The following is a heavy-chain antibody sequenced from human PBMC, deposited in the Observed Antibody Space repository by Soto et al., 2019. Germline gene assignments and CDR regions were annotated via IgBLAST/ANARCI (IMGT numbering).Heavy chain of an antibody. J-gene: IGHJ4*02. CDR2: IFPGDSDT. CDR3: ARQSSADSPMDI. V-gene: IGHV5-51*01. CDR1: GYSFSNFW. Sequence: GESLKISCQASGYSFSNFWIGWVRQMPGKGLEWMGIIFPGDSDTRYSPSFQGQVTISADKSFTTAFLQWGSLKASDTAIYYCARQSSADSPMDIWGQGTLVTVSS. D-gene: IGHD6-25*01.